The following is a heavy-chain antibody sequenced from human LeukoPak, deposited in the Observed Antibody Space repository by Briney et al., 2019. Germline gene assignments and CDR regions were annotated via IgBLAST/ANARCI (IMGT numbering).Heavy chain of an antibody. CDR2: IKLDGSEK. V-gene: IGHV3-7*01. Sequence: GGSLRLSCAASGFTFSSYWMSWVRQAPGKGLEWVANIKLDGSEKYYVDSVKGRFTISRDNAKNSLYLQMNSLRAEDTAVYYCARDALWFGELTTDYWGQGTLVTVSS. CDR3: ARDALWFGELTTDY. D-gene: IGHD3-10*01. J-gene: IGHJ4*02. CDR1: GFTFSSYW.